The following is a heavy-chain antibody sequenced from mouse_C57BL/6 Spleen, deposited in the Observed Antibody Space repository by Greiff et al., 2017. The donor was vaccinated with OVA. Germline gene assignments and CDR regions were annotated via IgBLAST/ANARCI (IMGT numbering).Heavy chain of an antibody. CDR3: ATLYDGLDY. J-gene: IGHJ2*01. CDR2: INPNNGGT. CDR1: GYTFTDYY. D-gene: IGHD2-3*01. V-gene: IGHV1-26*01. Sequence: EVQLQQSGPELVKPGASVKISCKAPGYTFTDYYMNWVKQSHGKSLEWIRDINPNNGGTSYNQKFKGKATLTVDKSSSTAYMELRSLTSEDSAVYYCATLYDGLDYWGQGTTLTVSS.